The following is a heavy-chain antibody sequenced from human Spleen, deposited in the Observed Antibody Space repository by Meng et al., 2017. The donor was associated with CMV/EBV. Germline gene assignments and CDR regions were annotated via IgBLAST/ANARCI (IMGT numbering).Heavy chain of an antibody. CDR3: ARRYSGYIKWLDP. V-gene: IGHV1-2*02. Sequence: QSSGYRVFSYDISSVRQAPGQGMGWMGGTDPNPGSTHNDQKFQDRVTMTRDTSINTAYMELSRLRSDDTAVYYCARRYSGYIKWLDPWGQGTLVTVSS. CDR1: GYRVFSYD. D-gene: IGHD5-12*01. CDR2: TDPNPGST. J-gene: IGHJ5*02.